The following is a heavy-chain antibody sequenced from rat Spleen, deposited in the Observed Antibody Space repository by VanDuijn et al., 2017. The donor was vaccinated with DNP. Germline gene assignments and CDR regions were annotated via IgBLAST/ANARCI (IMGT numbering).Heavy chain of an antibody. D-gene: IGHD1-11*01. CDR3: TTSSTEGFAY. J-gene: IGHJ3*01. V-gene: IGHV5-27*01. CDR2: ISPSGGST. CDR1: GFTFSNYD. Sequence: EVQLVESGGGLVQPGRSLKLSCAASGFTFSNYDMAWVRQAPTKGLEWVASISPSGGSTYYRDSVKGRFTVSRDNAESSLYLQMDSLRSEETATYYCTTSSTEGFAYWGQGTLVTVS.